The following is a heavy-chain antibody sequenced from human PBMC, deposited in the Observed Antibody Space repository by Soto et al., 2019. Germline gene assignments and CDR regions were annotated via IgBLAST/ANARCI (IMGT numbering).Heavy chain of an antibody. J-gene: IGHJ6*03. CDR1: GFALSSYW. CDR2: IKQDESEI. V-gene: IGHV3-7*01. D-gene: IGHD5-12*01. Sequence: GGSLRLSCEASGFALSSYWMTWVRQAPGKGLEWVASIKQDESEIYYVDSVKGRFTIARDNAKNSLYLQMNSLRAEDTAVYYCATYSGYVLPMDIWGSGTTVTVSS. CDR3: ATYSGYVLPMDI.